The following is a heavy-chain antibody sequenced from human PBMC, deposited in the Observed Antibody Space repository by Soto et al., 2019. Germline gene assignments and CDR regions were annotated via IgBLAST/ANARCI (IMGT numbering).Heavy chain of an antibody. Sequence: GGSLKLACAASGFTFSSYCMHLVRQAPGKGLEWVAVISYDGSNKYYADAVKGRFTISRDNSKNTLYLQMNSLRAEDTAVYYCAKELELEPTLSIDYWGQGTLVTVSS. J-gene: IGHJ4*02. CDR2: ISYDGSNK. CDR1: GFTFSSYC. V-gene: IGHV3-30*18. D-gene: IGHD1-7*01. CDR3: AKELELEPTLSIDY.